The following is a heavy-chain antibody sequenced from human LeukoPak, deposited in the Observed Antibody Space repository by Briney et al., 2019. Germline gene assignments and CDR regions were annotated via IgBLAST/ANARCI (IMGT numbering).Heavy chain of an antibody. D-gene: IGHD2-21*02. Sequence: SETLSLTCTVSGGSISSYYWSWIRQPPGKGLEWIGYIYSSGSTNSNPSLKSRVTMSVDTSKNQFSLRLTSVTAADTAFYYCAKSVRTAPFEYWGQGTLVTVSS. V-gene: IGHV4-59*08. J-gene: IGHJ4*02. CDR1: GGSISSYY. CDR3: AKSVRTAPFEY. CDR2: IYSSGST.